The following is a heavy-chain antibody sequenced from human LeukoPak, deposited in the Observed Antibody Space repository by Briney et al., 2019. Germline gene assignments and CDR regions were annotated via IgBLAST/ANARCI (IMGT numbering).Heavy chain of an antibody. D-gene: IGHD5-18*01. V-gene: IGHV3-23*01. J-gene: IGHJ4*02. CDR3: AKDWIQFNRVFDCFDS. CDR1: GFPFETNA. Sequence: GGSLLLSCATSGFPFETNAMSWVRQAPGKGLEWVATIGNTETFYADSVTGRFTISRDNSKNTVNLQMDRLRVEDTAIYYCAKDWIQFNRVFDCFDSWGQGTLVTVSS. CDR2: IGNTET.